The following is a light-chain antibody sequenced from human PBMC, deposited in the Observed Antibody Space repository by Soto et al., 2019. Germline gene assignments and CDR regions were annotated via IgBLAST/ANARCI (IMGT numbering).Light chain of an antibody. CDR2: DAS. CDR1: QSISSW. CDR3: QHTTDFT. J-gene: IGKJ2*01. Sequence: DIQMTQSPSTLSASVGDRVTITCRASQSISSWLAWYQQKPGKAPKLLIYDASSLESGVPSRFSGSTSGAESTLTITGLQPDDLGTYYCQHTTDFTFGQGTKVDIK. V-gene: IGKV1-5*01.